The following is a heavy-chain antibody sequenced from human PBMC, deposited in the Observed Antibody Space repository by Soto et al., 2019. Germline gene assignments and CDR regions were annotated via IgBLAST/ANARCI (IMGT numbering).Heavy chain of an antibody. Sequence: GGSLRRSFAAPGFTFSSSWMSCVPQAPGKGLEWVANIKQDGSEKYYVDSVKGRFTISRDNAKNPLYLQMNSLRAEDTAVYYCARDPPGVVAATPWGSDYWGQGT. CDR3: ARDPPGVVAATPWGSDY. CDR1: GFTFSSSW. D-gene: IGHD2-15*01. J-gene: IGHJ4*02. CDR2: IKQDGSEK. V-gene: IGHV3-7*01.